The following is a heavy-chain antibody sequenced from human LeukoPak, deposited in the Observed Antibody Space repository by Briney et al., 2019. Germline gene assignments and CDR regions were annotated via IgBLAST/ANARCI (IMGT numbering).Heavy chain of an antibody. Sequence: GGSLRLSCAASGFTLSSYSMNWVRQAPGKGLEWVSSISSSSSYIYYADSVKGRFTISRDNAKNSLYLQMNSLRAEDTAVYYCARDGVAAAGTNWFDPWGQGTLVTVSS. J-gene: IGHJ5*02. V-gene: IGHV3-21*01. CDR1: GFTLSSYS. CDR3: ARDGVAAAGTNWFDP. CDR2: ISSSSSYI. D-gene: IGHD6-13*01.